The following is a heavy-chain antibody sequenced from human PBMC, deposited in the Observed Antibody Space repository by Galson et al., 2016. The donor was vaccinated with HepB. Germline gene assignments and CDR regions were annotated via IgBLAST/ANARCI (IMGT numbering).Heavy chain of an antibody. CDR1: GFSLSTSGVG. J-gene: IGHJ3*02. D-gene: IGHD1-26*01. CDR2: IYWNDHK. Sequence: PALVKPTQTLTLTCAFSGFSLSTSGVGVGWIRQPPGKALEWLALIYWNDHKRYSPSLQIRLTITKDTSKKQVVLTMTNMDPVGTATYFCALTGSYQASDGFDIWGQGTMVTVSS. CDR3: ALTGSYQASDGFDI. V-gene: IGHV2-5*01.